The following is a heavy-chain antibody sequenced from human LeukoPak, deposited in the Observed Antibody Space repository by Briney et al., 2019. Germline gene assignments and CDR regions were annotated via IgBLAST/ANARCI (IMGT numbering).Heavy chain of an antibody. D-gene: IGHD6-6*01. CDR2: MNPNRGNT. J-gene: IGHJ6*03. CDR1: GYTFTSYD. V-gene: IGHV1-8*01. Sequence: ASVTVSCKASGYTFTSYDINGVRQATGQGLEWVGWMNPNRGNTGYAQKFQGRVTMTRNTSISTAYMELSSLRSEDTAVYYCARASSSSEYYYYYYYMDVWGKGTTVTVSS. CDR3: ARASSSSEYYYYYYYMDV.